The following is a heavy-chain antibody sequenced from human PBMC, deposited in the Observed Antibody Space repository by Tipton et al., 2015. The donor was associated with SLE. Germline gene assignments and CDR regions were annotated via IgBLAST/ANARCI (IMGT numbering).Heavy chain of an antibody. D-gene: IGHD3-9*01. CDR3: ARDLRDYDILTGYYPAGFDI. V-gene: IGHV4-34*01. CDR2: INHSGST. Sequence: TLSLTCAVYGGSFSGYYWSWIRQPPGKGLEWIGEINHSGSTNYNPSLKSRVTISVDRSKNQFSLKLSSVTAADTAVYYCARDLRDYDILTGYYPAGFDIWGQGTMVTVSS. J-gene: IGHJ3*02. CDR1: GGSFSGYY.